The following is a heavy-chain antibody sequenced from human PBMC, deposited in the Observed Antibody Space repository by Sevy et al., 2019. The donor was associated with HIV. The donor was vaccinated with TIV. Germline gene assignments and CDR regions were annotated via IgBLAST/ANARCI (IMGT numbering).Heavy chain of an antibody. CDR3: ARNAALDS. Sequence: GGSLRLSCAASGFNFDNYGMHWVRQTPGKGLEWVAVIWSDGSNIFYADSVEGRFTISRDNSKKMLYLQMNSLRAEDTAVYYGARNAALDSWGQGTLVTVSS. CDR2: IWSDGSNI. D-gene: IGHD6-13*01. J-gene: IGHJ4*02. CDR1: GFNFDNYG. V-gene: IGHV3-33*08.